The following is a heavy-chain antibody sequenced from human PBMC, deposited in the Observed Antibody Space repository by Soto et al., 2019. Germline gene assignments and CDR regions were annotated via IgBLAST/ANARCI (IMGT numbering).Heavy chain of an antibody. D-gene: IGHD7-27*01. CDR3: ARYQSGDANF. V-gene: IGHV4-4*07. CDR1: VYSLSTYY. J-gene: IGHJ6*04. Sequence: SETLSLTCTVSVYSLSTYYWKWIRQSSEKGLEWIGRISATGTTTYIPSLKSRITLSVDTYKNELSLNLKFVTAADTAGYLCARYQSGDANFWGKGTRVTVSS. CDR2: ISATGTT.